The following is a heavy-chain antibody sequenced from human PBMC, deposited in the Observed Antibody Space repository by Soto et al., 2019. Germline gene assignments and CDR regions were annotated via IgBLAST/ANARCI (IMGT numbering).Heavy chain of an antibody. CDR1: GFTFNNFA. CDR2: ISYDGTYK. CDR3: ANEVDVAFSSLQYGMDV. J-gene: IGHJ6*02. D-gene: IGHD5-12*01. Sequence: GGSLRLSCAASGFTFNNFAMHWVRQAPGKGLEWVAFISYDGTYKYYADSVRGRFTVYRDNSKSTLFLQMNSLNFEDTAVYVCANEVDVAFSSLQYGMDVWGQGTTVTVSS. V-gene: IGHV3-30*14.